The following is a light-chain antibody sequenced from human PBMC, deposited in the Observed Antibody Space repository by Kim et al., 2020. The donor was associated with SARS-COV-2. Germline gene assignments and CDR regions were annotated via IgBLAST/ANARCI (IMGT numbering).Light chain of an antibody. CDR2: YDS. J-gene: IGLJ2*01. CDR1: NIGSKS. CDR3: QVWDSDSEHVV. Sequence: APRNTARSTCGGSNIGSKSVHWYQQKPGQAPVLVMFYDSDRPSGIPERFSGSNSGNTATLTISRVEAGDEADFYCQVWDSDSEHVVFGGGTQLTVL. V-gene: IGLV3-21*04.